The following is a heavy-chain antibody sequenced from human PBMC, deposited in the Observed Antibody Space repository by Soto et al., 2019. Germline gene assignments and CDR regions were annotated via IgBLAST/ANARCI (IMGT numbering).Heavy chain of an antibody. J-gene: IGHJ4*02. D-gene: IGHD3-3*01. CDR1: KFSFDEYA. CDR2: ISWNSNKV. Sequence: GGSLRLSCEASKFSFDEYAMHWVRQVPGKGLEWVSSISWNSNKVVYADSVKGRFTVSRDNAKKSLYLQMNSLRAEDSALYYCAKMAFRFLDWSYFDSWGQGTLVTVSS. V-gene: IGHV3-9*01. CDR3: AKMAFRFLDWSYFDS.